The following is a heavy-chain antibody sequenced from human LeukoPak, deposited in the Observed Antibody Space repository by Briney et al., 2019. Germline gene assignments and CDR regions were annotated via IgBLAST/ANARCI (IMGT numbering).Heavy chain of an antibody. J-gene: IGHJ5*02. CDR2: IHASGST. CDR1: GGSIGSYY. Sequence: SEPLSLTCAVSGGSIGSYYWSWIRQPPGKGLEGVGYIHASGSTKYNPSLKSRVPMSVDTSRNHLSLTLTSVTAADTAVYYCARGRSGGDWFDPWGQGTLVTVSS. CDR3: ARGRSGGDWFDP. V-gene: IGHV4-59*01. D-gene: IGHD3-10*01.